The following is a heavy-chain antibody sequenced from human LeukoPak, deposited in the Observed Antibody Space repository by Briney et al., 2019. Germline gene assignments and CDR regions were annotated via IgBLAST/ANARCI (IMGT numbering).Heavy chain of an antibody. D-gene: IGHD6-19*01. V-gene: IGHV3-13*04. Sequence: PGGSLRLSCAALGFAFSNYDILWGRQVTGKGLEWVSAINTAADTYYPDSVKGRFTISRENAKSSLYLQMNSLRVGDTAVYYCVRAPPGTGWLIDHWGQGTLVAVSS. CDR3: VRAPPGTGWLIDH. CDR2: INTAADT. J-gene: IGHJ4*02. CDR1: GFAFSNYD.